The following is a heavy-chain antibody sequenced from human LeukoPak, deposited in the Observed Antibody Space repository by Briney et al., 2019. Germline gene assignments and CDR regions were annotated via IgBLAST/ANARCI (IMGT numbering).Heavy chain of an antibody. Sequence: SETLSLTCTVSGGSIGSGGYYWSWIRQHPGKGLEWIGYIYYSGSTYYNPSLKSRVTISVDTSKNQFSLKLSSVTAADTAVYYCARVSPGDYYDSSGYYYGEGYDYWGQGTLVTVSS. CDR3: ARVSPGDYYDSSGYYYGEGYDY. CDR2: IYYSGST. D-gene: IGHD3-22*01. CDR1: GGSIGSGGYY. V-gene: IGHV4-31*03. J-gene: IGHJ4*02.